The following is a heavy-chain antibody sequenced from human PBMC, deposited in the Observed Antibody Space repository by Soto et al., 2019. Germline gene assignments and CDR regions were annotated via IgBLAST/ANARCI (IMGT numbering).Heavy chain of an antibody. CDR2: ISSSGSTI. D-gene: IGHD5-12*01. CDR3: APSKEHEIEMATIPPFDY. Sequence: PGGSLRLSCAASGFTFSSYEMNWVRQAPGKGLEWVSYISSSGSTIYYADSVKGRFTISRDNAKNSLYLQMNSLRAEDTAVYYCAPSKEHEIEMATIPPFDYWGQGTLVTVSS. CDR1: GFTFSSYE. J-gene: IGHJ4*02. V-gene: IGHV3-48*03.